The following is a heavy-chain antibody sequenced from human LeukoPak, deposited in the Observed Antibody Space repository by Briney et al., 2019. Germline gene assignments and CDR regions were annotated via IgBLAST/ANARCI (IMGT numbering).Heavy chain of an antibody. V-gene: IGHV4-59*08. D-gene: IGHD3-9*01. Sequence: PSETLSLSCTVSGGSISSYYWSWIRQPPGKGLEWIRYIYYSGSTSYNPSLKSRVTISVDTSKNQFSLKLSSVTAADTAVYYCTRHIYYFDYWGQGTLVTVCS. J-gene: IGHJ4*02. CDR2: IYYSGST. CDR1: GGSISSYY. CDR3: TRHIYYFDY.